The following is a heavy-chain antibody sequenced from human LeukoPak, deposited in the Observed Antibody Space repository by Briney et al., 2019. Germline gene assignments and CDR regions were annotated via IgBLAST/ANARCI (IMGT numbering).Heavy chain of an antibody. CDR1: GGSISSSSYY. CDR2: IYYSEST. CDR3: ACDIAAAGPYGMDV. V-gene: IGHV4-39*07. J-gene: IGHJ6*02. D-gene: IGHD6-13*01. Sequence: PSETLSLTCTVSGGSISSSSYYWGWIRQPPGRGPEWIGSIYYSESTYYNPSLKSRVTISVDTSKNQFSLKLSSVTAADTAVYYCACDIAAAGPYGMDVWGQGTTVTVSS.